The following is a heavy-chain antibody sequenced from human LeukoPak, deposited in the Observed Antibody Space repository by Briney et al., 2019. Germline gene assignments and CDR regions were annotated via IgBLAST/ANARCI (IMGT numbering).Heavy chain of an antibody. CDR1: GGSFSGYY. D-gene: IGHD3-22*01. CDR3: ARHPRGYYYDSSGTTPGAFDI. V-gene: IGHV4-34*01. CDR2: INHSGST. J-gene: IGHJ3*02. Sequence: PSETLSLTCAVYGGSFSGYYWSWIRQPPGKGLEWIGEINHSGSTNYNPSLKSRVTISVDTSKNQFSLKLSSVTAADTAVYYCARHPRGYYYDSSGTTPGAFDIWGQGTMVTVSS.